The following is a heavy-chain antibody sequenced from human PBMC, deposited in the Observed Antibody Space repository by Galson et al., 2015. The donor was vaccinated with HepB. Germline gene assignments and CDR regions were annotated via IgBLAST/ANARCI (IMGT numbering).Heavy chain of an antibody. J-gene: IGHJ4*02. CDR2: IYSSGSI. Sequence: SETLSLTCTVSGGSISSYYWNWIRQPAGKGLEWIERIYSSGSINYNPSLKSRVTMSLDTSKNQFSLKLSSVTAADTAVYYCAKYSYAIRGAFDYWGQGTLVTVSS. V-gene: IGHV4-4*07. D-gene: IGHD5-18*01. CDR3: AKYSYAIRGAFDY. CDR1: GGSISSYY.